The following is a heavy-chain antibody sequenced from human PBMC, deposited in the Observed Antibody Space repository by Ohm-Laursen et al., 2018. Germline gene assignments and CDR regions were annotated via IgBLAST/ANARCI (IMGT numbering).Heavy chain of an antibody. CDR1: GGSISGHY. Sequence: QTLSLTCAVSGGSISGHYWTWIRQPAGKGLDWIGRIYSRGNTDYNPSLKSRVTISLDTSKNQFSLKLSSVTAADTAVYYCASLVVTALHGYYFDYWGQGTLVTVSS. D-gene: IGHD2-21*02. J-gene: IGHJ4*02. CDR2: IYSRGNT. CDR3: ASLVVTALHGYYFDY. V-gene: IGHV4-4*07.